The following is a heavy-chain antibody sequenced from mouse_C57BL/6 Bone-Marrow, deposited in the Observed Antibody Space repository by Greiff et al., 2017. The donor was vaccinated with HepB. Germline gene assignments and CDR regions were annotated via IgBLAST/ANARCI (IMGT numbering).Heavy chain of an antibody. J-gene: IGHJ3*01. CDR1: GYTFTSYW. CDR3: TSGVGNYVFWFAY. CDR2: IYPGNSDT. Sequence: VQLQQSGTVLARPGASVKMSCKTSGYTFTSYWMHWVNQRPGQGLEWIGAIYPGNSDTSYNQKFKGKAKLTAVTSASTAYMELSSLTNEDSAVYYCTSGVGNYVFWFAYWGQGTLVTVSA. D-gene: IGHD2-1*01. V-gene: IGHV1-5*01.